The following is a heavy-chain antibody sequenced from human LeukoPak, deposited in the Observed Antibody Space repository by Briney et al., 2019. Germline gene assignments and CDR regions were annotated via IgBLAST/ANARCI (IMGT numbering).Heavy chain of an antibody. CDR2: VYYSGST. Sequence: PSETLSLTCTVSGGSISSYYWSWIRQPPGKGLEWIGSVYYSGSTYYNPSLKSRLTISVDTSKNQFSLKLSSVTASDTAVYYCATTDYYYFVDVWGKGTAVTVSS. V-gene: IGHV4-59*05. D-gene: IGHD1-14*01. J-gene: IGHJ6*03. CDR3: ATTDYYYFVDV. CDR1: GGSISSYY.